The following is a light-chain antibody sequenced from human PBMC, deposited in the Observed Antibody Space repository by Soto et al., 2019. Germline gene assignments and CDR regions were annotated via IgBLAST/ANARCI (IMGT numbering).Light chain of an antibody. J-gene: IGLJ1*01. V-gene: IGLV1-47*01. CDR1: SSNIGSNY. CDR3: AAWDDSLSGSYV. CDR2: RNN. Sequence: QSVLTQPPSASGTPGQRVTISCSGSSSNIGSNYVYWYQQLPGTAPKLLIYRNNQRPSAVPDRFSGSKSGTSASLAISALRSEDEADYYCAAWDDSLSGSYVFGTGTQLTVL.